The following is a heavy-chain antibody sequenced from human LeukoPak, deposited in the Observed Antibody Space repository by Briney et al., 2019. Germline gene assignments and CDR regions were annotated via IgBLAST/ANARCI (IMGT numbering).Heavy chain of an antibody. CDR1: GFTFSSYW. V-gene: IGHV3-53*01. J-gene: IGHJ3*02. CDR2: IYSGGST. Sequence: PGGSLRLSCAASGFTFSSYWMSWVRQAPGKGLEWVSVIYSGGSTYYADSVKGRFTISRDNSKNTLYLQMNSLRAEDTAVYYCAREKTEAADAFDIWGQGTMVTVSS. D-gene: IGHD6-13*01. CDR3: AREKTEAADAFDI.